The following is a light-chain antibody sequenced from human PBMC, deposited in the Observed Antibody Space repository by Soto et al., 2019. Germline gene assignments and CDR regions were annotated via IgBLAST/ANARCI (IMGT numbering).Light chain of an antibody. V-gene: IGLV2-14*01. CDR3: CSYTSTSTHV. CDR2: EVS. J-gene: IGLJ1*01. CDR1: SSDVGGYNY. Sequence: SVLPQPASVSGTPAQSITISCTGTSSDVGGYNYVSWYQHHPGKAPKLIIYEVSYRPSGVSNRFSGSKSGSTASLTISGLQADDEADYYCCSYTSTSTHVFGTGTKVTVL.